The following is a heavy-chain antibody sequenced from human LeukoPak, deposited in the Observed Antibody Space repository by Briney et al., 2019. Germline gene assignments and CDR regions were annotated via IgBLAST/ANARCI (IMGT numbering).Heavy chain of an antibody. CDR1: GYSFTSYW. J-gene: IGHJ4*02. Sequence: GESLKISCKGSGYSFTSYWISWVRQMPGRGLEWMGRIDPSDSYTNYSPSFQGHVTISADKSISTAYLQWSSLKASDTAMYYCARSSNYYYDSSGHYAGLVGYWGQGTLVTVSS. CDR3: ARSSNYYYDSSGHYAGLVGY. V-gene: IGHV5-10-1*01. CDR2: IDPSDSYT. D-gene: IGHD3-22*01.